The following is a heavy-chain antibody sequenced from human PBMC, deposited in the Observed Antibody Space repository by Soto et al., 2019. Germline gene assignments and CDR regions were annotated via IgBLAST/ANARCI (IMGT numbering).Heavy chain of an antibody. CDR3: TTGLSNGYYNFDY. CDR1: GFAFSNFW. V-gene: IGHV3-7*05. D-gene: IGHD3-22*01. CDR2: IQQDGSEK. J-gene: IGHJ4*02. Sequence: PGGSLRLSCAASGFAFSNFWMSWVRQVPGKGLQWVAIIQQDGSEKYYVDSVKGRFTISRDNAKNSLYLQMNSLKTEDTAVYYCTTGLSNGYYNFDYWGQGT.